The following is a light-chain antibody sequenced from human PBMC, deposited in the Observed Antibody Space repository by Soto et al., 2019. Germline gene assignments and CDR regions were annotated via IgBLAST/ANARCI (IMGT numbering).Light chain of an antibody. Sequence: QSALTQPASVSGSPGQSITISCTGSRSDVGGYNYVSWYQQHPGKAPQVLIYEVSNRPSGVSNRFSGSKSGNTASLTISGLQADDEADYYCSSYAGSYTHVFGTGTKLTVL. CDR1: RSDVGGYNY. J-gene: IGLJ1*01. V-gene: IGLV2-14*01. CDR2: EVS. CDR3: SSYAGSYTHV.